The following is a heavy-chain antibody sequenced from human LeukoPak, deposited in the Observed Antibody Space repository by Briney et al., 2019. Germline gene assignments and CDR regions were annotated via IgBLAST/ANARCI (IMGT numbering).Heavy chain of an antibody. J-gene: IGHJ4*02. CDR2: ISYDGSNK. Sequence: PGGSLRLSCAASGFTFSSYAMPWVRQAPGKGLEWVAVISYDGSNKYYADSVKGRFTISRDNSKNTLYLQMNSLRAEDTAVYYCARGVPAGCYWGQGTLVTVSS. CDR3: ARGVPAGCY. CDR1: GFTFSSYA. V-gene: IGHV3-30-3*01. D-gene: IGHD3-10*01.